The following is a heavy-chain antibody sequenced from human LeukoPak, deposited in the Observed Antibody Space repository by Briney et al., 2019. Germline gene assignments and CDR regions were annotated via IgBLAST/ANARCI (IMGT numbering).Heavy chain of an antibody. CDR1: GGTFSSYA. D-gene: IGHD4-23*01. J-gene: IGHJ5*02. CDR3: ARGVKGQTPYNWFDP. Sequence: SVKVSCKAAGGTFSSYAISWVRQAPGQGLEWMGGIIPILGIANYAQKFQGRVTITADKSTSTAYMELGSLRSEDTAVYYCARGVKGQTPYNWFDPWGQGTLVTVSS. CDR2: IIPILGIA. V-gene: IGHV1-69*10.